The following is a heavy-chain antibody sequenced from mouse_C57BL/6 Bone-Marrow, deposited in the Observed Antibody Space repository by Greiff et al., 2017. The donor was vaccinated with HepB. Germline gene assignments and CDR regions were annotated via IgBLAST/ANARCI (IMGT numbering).Heavy chain of an antibody. V-gene: IGHV14-4*01. CDR3: ARDGPMRLRRD. CDR1: GFNIKDDY. CDR2: IDPENGDT. Sequence: EVQLQQSGAELVRPGASVKLSCTASGFNIKDDYMHWVKQRPEQGLEWIGWIDPENGDTEYASKFQGKATITADTSSNTAYLQLSSLTSEDSAVYFCARDGPMRLRRDWGQGTTLTVSS. J-gene: IGHJ2*01. D-gene: IGHD2-4*01.